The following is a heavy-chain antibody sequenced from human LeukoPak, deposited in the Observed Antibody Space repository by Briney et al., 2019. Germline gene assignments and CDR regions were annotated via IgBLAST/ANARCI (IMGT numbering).Heavy chain of an antibody. CDR1: GYTFTSYA. Sequence: ASVKVSCKASGYTFTSYAMHWVRQAPGQRLEWMGWINAGNGNTKYSQKFQGRVTITRDTSASTAYMELSSLRSEDTAVYYCARAGWWQLAYFDYWGQRTLVTVSS. J-gene: IGHJ4*02. D-gene: IGHD2-15*01. V-gene: IGHV1-3*01. CDR2: INAGNGNT. CDR3: ARAGWWQLAYFDY.